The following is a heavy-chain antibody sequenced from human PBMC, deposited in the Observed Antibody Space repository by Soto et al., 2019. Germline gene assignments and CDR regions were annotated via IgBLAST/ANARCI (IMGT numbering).Heavy chain of an antibody. V-gene: IGHV3-30-3*01. CDR3: ASTSGFWSGYYAY. Sequence: XESLRLSCAASGFTFSSYAMHWVRQAPGKGLEWVAVISYDGSNKYYADSVKGRFTISRDNSKNTLYLQMNSLRAEDTAVYYCASTSGFWSGYYAYWGQGTPVTVSS. D-gene: IGHD3-3*01. CDR2: ISYDGSNK. CDR1: GFTFSSYA. J-gene: IGHJ4*02.